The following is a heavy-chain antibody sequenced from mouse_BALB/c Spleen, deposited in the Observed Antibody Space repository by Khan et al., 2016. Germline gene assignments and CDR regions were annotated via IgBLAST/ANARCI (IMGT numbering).Heavy chain of an antibody. J-gene: IGHJ4*01. CDR3: ARVRHTMDY. Sequence: EVELVESGGGFVQPGGSLELSCAASGFTFTTYAMSWVRQTPDKRLELVATINSDGSSTYYADTVKGRFTISRDNAKNTLYRQMSRLKSEDTAMYYCARVRHTMDYWGRGTSVTVSS. CDR2: INSDGSST. CDR1: GFTFTTYA. V-gene: IGHV5-6-3*01. D-gene: IGHD2-14*01.